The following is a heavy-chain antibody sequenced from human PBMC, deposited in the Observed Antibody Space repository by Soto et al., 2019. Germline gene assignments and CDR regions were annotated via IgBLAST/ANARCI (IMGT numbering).Heavy chain of an antibody. CDR2: IYYSGST. V-gene: IGHV4-31*03. Sequence: SETLSLTCTVSGGSISSGGYYWSWIRQHPGKGLEWIGYIYYSGSTYYNPSLKSRVTISVDTSKNQFSLKLSSVTAADTAVYYCARDVNPMNWFDPWGQGTLVTVSS. J-gene: IGHJ5*02. CDR1: GGSISSGGYY. CDR3: ARDVNPMNWFDP.